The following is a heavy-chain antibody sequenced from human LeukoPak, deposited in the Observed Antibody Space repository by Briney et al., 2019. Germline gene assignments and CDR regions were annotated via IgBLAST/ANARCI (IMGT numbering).Heavy chain of an antibody. V-gene: IGHV3-23*01. CDR1: GFTFSSYA. CDR3: ATRGYCSGTSCYAPQP. D-gene: IGHD2-2*01. CDR2: ITGTGGST. J-gene: IGHJ5*02. Sequence: GGSLRLSWAASGFTFSSYAMSWVRQAPGKGLEWVSAITGTGGSTYYADSVKGRFTISRDNSKNTLYLQMNSLRAEDTAVYYCATRGYCSGTSCYAPQPWGQGTLVTVSS.